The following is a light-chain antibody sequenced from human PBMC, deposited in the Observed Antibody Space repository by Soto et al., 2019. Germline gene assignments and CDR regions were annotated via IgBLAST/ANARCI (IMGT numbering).Light chain of an antibody. CDR2: EVS. Sequence: QSALTQPASVSGSPGQSITISCTGTSSDVGGYNYVSWYQQHPGKAPKPMIYEVSKRPSGVSNRFSGSKSGNTASLTISGLQAEDEADYYCTPYTSSSPYVFGTGTRSPS. J-gene: IGLJ1*01. V-gene: IGLV2-14*03. CDR1: SSDVGGYNY. CDR3: TPYTSSSPYV.